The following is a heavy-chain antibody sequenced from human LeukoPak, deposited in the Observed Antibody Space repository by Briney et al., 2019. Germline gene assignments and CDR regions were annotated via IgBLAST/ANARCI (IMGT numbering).Heavy chain of an antibody. Sequence: ASVKVSCKASGYTFTSYDINCVRQATGQGLEWMGWMNPNSGNTGYAQKFQGRVTMTRNTSISTAYMELSSLRSEDTAVYYCARVAVAGIYYYYYYMDVWGKGTTVTVSS. CDR3: ARVAVAGIYYYYYYMDV. CDR2: MNPNSGNT. CDR1: GYTFTSYD. D-gene: IGHD6-19*01. J-gene: IGHJ6*03. V-gene: IGHV1-8*01.